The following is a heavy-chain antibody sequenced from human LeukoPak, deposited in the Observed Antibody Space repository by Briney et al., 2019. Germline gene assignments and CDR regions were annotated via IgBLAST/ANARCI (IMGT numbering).Heavy chain of an antibody. CDR3: ARDAGYGGNSGFGDY. CDR1: GFTFSSYA. V-gene: IGHV3-23*01. D-gene: IGHD4-23*01. J-gene: IGHJ4*02. Sequence: GGSLRLSCAASGFTFSSYAMSWVRQAPGKGLERVSAISGSGGSTYYADSVKGRFTISRDNSKNTLYLQMNSLRAEDTAVYYCARDAGYGGNSGFGDYWGQGTLVTVSS. CDR2: ISGSGGST.